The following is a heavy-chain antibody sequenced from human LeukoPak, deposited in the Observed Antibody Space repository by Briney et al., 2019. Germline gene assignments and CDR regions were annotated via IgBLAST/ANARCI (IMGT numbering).Heavy chain of an antibody. V-gene: IGHV4-61*02. CDR2: IYTSGST. D-gene: IGHD3-10*01. Sequence: SETLSLTCTVSGGSISSGSYYWSWLRQPAGKGLEWIGRIYTSGSTNYNPSLKSRVTISVDTSKNQFSLKLSSVTAADTAVCYCAREDTRYYYGSGSLTLDYWGQGTLVTVSS. CDR1: GGSISSGSYY. CDR3: AREDTRYYYGSGSLTLDY. J-gene: IGHJ4*02.